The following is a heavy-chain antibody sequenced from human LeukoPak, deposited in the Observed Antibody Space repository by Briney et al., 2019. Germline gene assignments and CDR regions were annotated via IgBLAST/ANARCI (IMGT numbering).Heavy chain of an antibody. Sequence: ASVTVSCKASGYTFTVYYMHWVRQAPGQGLEWMGWISAYNGNTNYAQKLQGRVTMTTDTSTSTAYMELRSLRSDDTAVYYCARTGRYDYVWGSYPRFDYWGQGTLVTVSS. D-gene: IGHD3-16*02. J-gene: IGHJ4*02. CDR1: GYTFTVYY. CDR2: ISAYNGNT. V-gene: IGHV1-18*04. CDR3: ARTGRYDYVWGSYPRFDY.